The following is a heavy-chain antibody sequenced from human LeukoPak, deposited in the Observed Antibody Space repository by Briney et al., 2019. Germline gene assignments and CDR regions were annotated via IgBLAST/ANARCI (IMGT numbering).Heavy chain of an antibody. CDR1: GFTFSSYE. Sequence: PGGSLRLSCAASGFTFSSYEMNWVRQAPGKGLEWVSYISSSGSTTYYADSVKGRFTISRDNAKNSLYLQMNSLRAEDTAVYYCAREPGSRYRGGKGYWGQGTLVTVSS. D-gene: IGHD2-2*01. J-gene: IGHJ4*02. CDR3: AREPGSRYRGGKGY. CDR2: ISSSGSTT. V-gene: IGHV3-48*03.